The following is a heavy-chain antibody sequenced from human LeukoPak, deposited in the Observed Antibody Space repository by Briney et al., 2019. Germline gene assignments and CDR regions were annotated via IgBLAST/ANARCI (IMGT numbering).Heavy chain of an antibody. CDR1: GYTFTSYA. CDR3: ASTSTDFWSGTYNWFDP. CDR2: INTNTGNP. V-gene: IGHV7-4-1*02. D-gene: IGHD3-3*01. J-gene: IGHJ5*02. Sequence: ASVKVSCKASGYTFTSYAMNWVRQAPGQGLEWMGWINTNTGNPTYAQGFTGRFVFSLDTSVSTAYLQISSLKAEDTAVYYCASTSTDFWSGTYNWFDPWGQGTLVTVSS.